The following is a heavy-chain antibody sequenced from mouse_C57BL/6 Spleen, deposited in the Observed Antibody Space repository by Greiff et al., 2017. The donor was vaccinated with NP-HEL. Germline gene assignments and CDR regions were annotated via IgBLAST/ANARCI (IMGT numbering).Heavy chain of an antibody. Sequence: EVQLVESGGGLVKPGGSLKLSCAASGFTFSSYAMSWVRQTPEKRLEWVATISGGGSYTYYPDNVKGRFTISRDNAKNNLYLQMSHLKSEDTAMYYCARDRLGRYFDYWGQGTTLTVSS. CDR3: ARDRLGRYFDY. J-gene: IGHJ2*01. CDR1: GFTFSSYA. D-gene: IGHD4-1*01. V-gene: IGHV5-4*01. CDR2: ISGGGSYT.